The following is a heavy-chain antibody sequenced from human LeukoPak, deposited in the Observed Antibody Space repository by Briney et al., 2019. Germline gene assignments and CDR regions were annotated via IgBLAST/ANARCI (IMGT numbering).Heavy chain of an antibody. V-gene: IGHV3-74*01. Sequence: RGSLRLSCVASGFTFTKSLMTWVRPAPGKGLVGVSRINNDGRSTNYADSVKGRFTLSRENTNNTLYLQMNSLRAEDAAVYYCARVRWGGLYYCDFGGQGPRVPVPS. D-gene: IGHD3-16*01. CDR1: GFTFTKSL. J-gene: IGHJ4*02. CDR3: ARVRWGGLYYCDF. CDR2: INNDGRST.